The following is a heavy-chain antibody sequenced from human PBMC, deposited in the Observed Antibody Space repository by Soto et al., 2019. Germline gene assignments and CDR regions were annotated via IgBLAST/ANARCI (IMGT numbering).Heavy chain of an antibody. Sequence: QVQLVESGGGVVQPGRSLRLSCAASGFTFSSYGMHWVRQAPGKGLEWVAVIWYDGSNKYYADSVKGRFTISRDNSKNTLYLQMNSLRAEDTAVYYCARDRVAAAGPVDYWGQGTLVTVSS. D-gene: IGHD6-13*01. CDR3: ARDRVAAAGPVDY. CDR1: GFTFSSYG. V-gene: IGHV3-33*01. CDR2: IWYDGSNK. J-gene: IGHJ4*02.